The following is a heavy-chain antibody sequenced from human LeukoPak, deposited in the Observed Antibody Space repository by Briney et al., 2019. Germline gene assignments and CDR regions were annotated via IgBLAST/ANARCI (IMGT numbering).Heavy chain of an antibody. J-gene: IGHJ4*02. V-gene: IGHV1-8*02. D-gene: IGHD3-10*02. Sequence: ASVKVSCKASGGTFSSYAISWVRQATGQGLEWMGWMNPNSGNTGYAQKFQGRVTMTRNTSISTAYMELSSLRSEDTAVYYCACSGSYYYYWGQGTLVTVSS. CDR1: GGTFSSYA. CDR2: MNPNSGNT. CDR3: ACSGSYYYY.